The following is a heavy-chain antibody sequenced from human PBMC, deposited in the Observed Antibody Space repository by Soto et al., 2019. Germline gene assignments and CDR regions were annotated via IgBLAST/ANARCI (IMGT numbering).Heavy chain of an antibody. J-gene: IGHJ4*01. CDR1: GDSFSTYY. V-gene: IGHV4-59*01. CDR3: ARALSMVRGAASYYFDY. CDR2: IHYSGAT. D-gene: IGHD3-10*01. Sequence: SETLSLTCTVSGDSFSTYYWSWIRQSPGKGLEWIGYIHYSGATNYNPSLKSRVTMSLDTSKRQFSLRLRSVTAADTAVYYCARALSMVRGAASYYFDYWGHGTLVTVS.